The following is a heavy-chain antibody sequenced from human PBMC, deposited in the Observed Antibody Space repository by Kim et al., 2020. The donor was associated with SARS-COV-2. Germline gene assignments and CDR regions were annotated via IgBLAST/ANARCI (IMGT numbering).Heavy chain of an antibody. CDR1: GYRFSSYT. J-gene: IGHJ6*02. Sequence: ASVKVSCKASGYRFSSYTMNWVRQAPGQGLEWMGWINTDTGSPTYAQGFTGRIVFSVDTSVNTAYLEISSLKVEDTADYYCARDAYGAKGHYGMDVWGPGTTVIVSS. CDR3: ARDAYGAKGHYGMDV. D-gene: IGHD4-17*01. CDR2: INTDTGSP. V-gene: IGHV7-4-1*02.